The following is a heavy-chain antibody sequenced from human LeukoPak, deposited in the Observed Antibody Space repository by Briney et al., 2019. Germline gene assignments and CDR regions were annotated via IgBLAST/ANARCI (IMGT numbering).Heavy chain of an antibody. Sequence: ASVKVSCKASGYTFTSYYMHWVRQAPGQGLEWMGIINPSGGSTSYAQKFQGRVTMTRDTSTSTVYMELSSLRSEDTAVYHCARDSSSSSWYPYDWFDPWGQGTLVTVSS. CDR2: INPSGGST. V-gene: IGHV1-46*01. J-gene: IGHJ5*02. D-gene: IGHD6-13*01. CDR3: ARDSSSSSWYPYDWFDP. CDR1: GYTFTSYY.